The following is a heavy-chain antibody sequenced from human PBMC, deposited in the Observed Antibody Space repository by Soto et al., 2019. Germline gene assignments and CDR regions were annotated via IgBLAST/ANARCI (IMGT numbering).Heavy chain of an antibody. Sequence: QVQLVQSGAEVKKPGASVKVSCKASGYTFTSYGISWVRQAPGQGLEWMGWISAYNGNTNYAQKLQGRVTMTTDTSTSTAYMELRSLRTDDTAVYYCAGGALRYFESQRPDYLDVWGKGTTVTVSS. CDR1: GYTFTSYG. CDR3: AGGALRYFESQRPDYLDV. D-gene: IGHD3-9*01. J-gene: IGHJ6*03. V-gene: IGHV1-18*01. CDR2: ISAYNGNT.